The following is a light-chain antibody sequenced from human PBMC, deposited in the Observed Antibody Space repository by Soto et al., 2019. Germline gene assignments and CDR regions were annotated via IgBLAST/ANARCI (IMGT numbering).Light chain of an antibody. CDR2: GNS. CDR1: SSNIGAGYG. J-gene: IGLJ3*02. V-gene: IGLV1-40*01. CDR3: QSYDSSLSGWV. Sequence: QSVLTQPPSVSGAPGQRVTISCTGSSSNIGAGYGVHWYQQLPGTAPKLLIYGNSNRPSGVPDRFSGSKSGTSASLAITGPRAEDEADYYCQSYDSSLSGWVFGGGTKLTVL.